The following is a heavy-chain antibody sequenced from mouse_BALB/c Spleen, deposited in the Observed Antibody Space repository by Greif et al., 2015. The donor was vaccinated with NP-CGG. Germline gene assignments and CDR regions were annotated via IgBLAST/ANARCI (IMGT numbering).Heavy chain of an antibody. V-gene: IGHV14-1*02. CDR3: ASSFDY. CDR1: GFNTKDYY. Sequence: VQLKQSGAGLVRPGALVKLSCKASGFNTKDYYMHWVKQRPEQGLEWIGWIDPENGNTIYDPKFQGKASITADTSSNTAYLQLSSLTSEDTAVYYCASSFDYWGQGTTLTVSS. CDR2: IDPENGNT. J-gene: IGHJ2*01.